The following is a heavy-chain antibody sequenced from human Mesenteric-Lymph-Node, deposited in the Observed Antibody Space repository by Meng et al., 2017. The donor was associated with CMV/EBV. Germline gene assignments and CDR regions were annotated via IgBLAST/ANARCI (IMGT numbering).Heavy chain of an antibody. J-gene: IGHJ4*02. Sequence: SGFPVPSFPLRWFRPAPREGPEWVAGIATRGGNTYYADPVEGRFSISRDDSKNILYLEMNSLRAEDSATYCCVKDAQHWLSRGGFWGQGTLVTVSS. V-gene: IGHV3-23*01. CDR3: VKDAQHWLSRGGF. D-gene: IGHD3-10*01. CDR2: IATRGGNT. CDR1: GFPVPSFP.